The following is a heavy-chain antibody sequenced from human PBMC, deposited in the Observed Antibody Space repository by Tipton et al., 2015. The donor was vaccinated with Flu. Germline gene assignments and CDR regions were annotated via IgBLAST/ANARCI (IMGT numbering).Heavy chain of an antibody. CDR3: ARGAVVGKLSWFDP. D-gene: IGHD2-15*01. CDR1: GASISSGSYY. CDR2: MYYSGST. V-gene: IGHV4-39*07. J-gene: IGHJ5*02. Sequence: TLSLTCTVSGASISSGSYYWGWIRQPPGKGLEWIGSMYYSGSTYYNPSLKSRVTISVDTSKNQFSLKLSSVTAADTAVYYCARGAVVGKLSWFDPWGQGTLVTVSS.